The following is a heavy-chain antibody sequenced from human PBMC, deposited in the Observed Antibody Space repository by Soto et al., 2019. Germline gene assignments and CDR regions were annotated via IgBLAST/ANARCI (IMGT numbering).Heavy chain of an antibody. V-gene: IGHV3-30-3*01. CDR2: ISYDGSNK. Sequence: SGGSLRLSCAASGFTFSSYAMHWVRQAPGKGLEWVAVISYDGSNKYYADSVKGRFTISRDNSKNTLYLQMNSLRAEDTAVYYCARDPGYYDSSGYLDYWGQGTLVTVSS. J-gene: IGHJ4*02. D-gene: IGHD3-22*01. CDR3: ARDPGYYDSSGYLDY. CDR1: GFTFSSYA.